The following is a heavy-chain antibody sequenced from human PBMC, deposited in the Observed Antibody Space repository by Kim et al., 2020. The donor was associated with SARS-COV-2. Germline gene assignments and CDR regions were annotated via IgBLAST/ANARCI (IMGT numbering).Heavy chain of an antibody. CDR2: IWPDDSDI. CDR3: VTSPVVGLMGGFFDS. V-gene: IGHV5-51*01. Sequence: GESLKISCKGFGYTFTDYWIGWVRQVPGKGLEWMGIIWPDDSDIAYSPSFEGQVTISADKSLSTAYLQWSSLKASDSAMYYCVTSPVVGLMGGFFDSWGPGTLVNVSS. CDR1: GYTFTDYW. D-gene: IGHD1-26*01. J-gene: IGHJ4*02.